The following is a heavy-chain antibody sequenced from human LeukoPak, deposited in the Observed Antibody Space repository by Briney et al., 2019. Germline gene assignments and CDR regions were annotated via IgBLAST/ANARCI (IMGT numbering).Heavy chain of an antibody. Sequence: GESLKISCKASGYTFTNYWIGWVRQMPGKGLEWMGIIYPGDSDTRYSPSFRGQVIISADKSISTAYLQWSSLKASDTAMYYCARRDQVAATFDYWGQGTLVTVSS. CDR2: IYPGDSDT. CDR1: GYTFTNYW. CDR3: ARRDQVAATFDY. V-gene: IGHV5-51*01. J-gene: IGHJ4*02.